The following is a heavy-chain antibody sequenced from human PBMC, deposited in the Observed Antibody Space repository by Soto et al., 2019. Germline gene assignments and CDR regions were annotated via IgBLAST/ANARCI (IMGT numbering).Heavy chain of an antibody. CDR3: AALYNTSPVFPY. CDR2: MFYSGTT. J-gene: IGHJ4*02. Sequence: SDTLSLSCTVSESITYFYGAWIRQPPGKGLEWIGHMFYSGTTTYNPSLESRITTSIDTSKNQFSLRLSSVTAADTAVYYCAALYNTSPVFPYWGRGTLVTVSS. D-gene: IGHD1-20*01. V-gene: IGHV4-59*07. CDR1: ESITYFY.